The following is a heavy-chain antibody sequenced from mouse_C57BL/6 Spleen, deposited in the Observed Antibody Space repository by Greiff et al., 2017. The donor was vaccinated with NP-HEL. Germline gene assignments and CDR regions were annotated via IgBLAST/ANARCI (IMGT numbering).Heavy chain of an antibody. Sequence: VQLQQSGAELARSGASVKLSCKASGYTFTSYGISWVKQRTGQGLEWIGEIYPRSGNTYYNEKFKGKATLTADKSSSTAYMELRSLTSEDSAVYFCANQLGQWYFVVWGTGTTVTVSS. D-gene: IGHD4-1*02. CDR3: ANQLGQWYFVV. CDR1: GYTFTSYG. CDR2: IYPRSGNT. J-gene: IGHJ1*03. V-gene: IGHV1-81*01.